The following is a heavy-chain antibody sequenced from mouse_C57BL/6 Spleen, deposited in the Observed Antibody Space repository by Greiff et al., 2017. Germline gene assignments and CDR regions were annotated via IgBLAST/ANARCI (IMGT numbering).Heavy chain of an antibody. V-gene: IGHV1-64*01. Sequence: QVQLQQPGAELVQPGASVKLSCKASGYTFTSYWMHWVKQRPGQGLEWIGMIHPNSGSTNYNEKFKSKATLTVDKSTSTAYMQLSSLTSEDSAVYYCATEITTGVADYWGQGTTRTVSS. CDR2: IHPNSGST. CDR1: GYTFTSYW. D-gene: IGHD1-1*01. CDR3: ATEITTGVADY. J-gene: IGHJ2*01.